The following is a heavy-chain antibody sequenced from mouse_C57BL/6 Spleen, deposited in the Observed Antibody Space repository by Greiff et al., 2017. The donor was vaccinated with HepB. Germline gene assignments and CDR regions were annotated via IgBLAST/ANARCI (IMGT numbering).Heavy chain of an antibody. J-gene: IGHJ2*01. Sequence: EVQLVESGGGLVKPGGSLKLSCAASGFTFSDYGMHWVRQAPEKGLEWVAYISSGSSTIYYADTVKGRFTISRDNAKNTLFLQMTRLRSEDTAMYYCARGSYGSSYKGYYFDYWGQGTTLTVSS. V-gene: IGHV5-17*01. CDR3: ARGSYGSSYKGYYFDY. D-gene: IGHD1-1*01. CDR2: ISSGSSTI. CDR1: GFTFSDYG.